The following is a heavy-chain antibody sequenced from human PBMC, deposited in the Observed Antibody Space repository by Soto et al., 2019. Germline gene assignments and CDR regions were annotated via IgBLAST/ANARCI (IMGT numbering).Heavy chain of an antibody. V-gene: IGHV4-4*07. Sequence: SETLSLTCTVSGASISGFYWSWIRKSAGKGLEWIGRIYATGTTDYNPSLKSRVMMSVDTSKKQSSLKLRSVTAADTAVYYCVRDGTKTLRDWLDPWGQGISVTVYS. D-gene: IGHD1-1*01. CDR3: VRDGTKTLRDWLDP. CDR2: IYATGTT. CDR1: GASISGFY. J-gene: IGHJ5*02.